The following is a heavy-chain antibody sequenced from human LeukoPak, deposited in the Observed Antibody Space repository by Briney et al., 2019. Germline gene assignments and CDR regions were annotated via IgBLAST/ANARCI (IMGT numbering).Heavy chain of an antibody. V-gene: IGHV4-39*01. Sequence: SETLSLTCTVSGGSISGSSYYWGWIRQPPGKGLEWIGSIYYSGSTYYNPSLKSRVTISVDTSKNQFSLKLSSVTAADTAVYYCASATLGYDFWSGYPGGYYFDYWGQGTLVTVSS. CDR2: IYYSGST. D-gene: IGHD3-3*01. CDR3: ASATLGYDFWSGYPGGYYFDY. J-gene: IGHJ4*02. CDR1: GGSISGSSYY.